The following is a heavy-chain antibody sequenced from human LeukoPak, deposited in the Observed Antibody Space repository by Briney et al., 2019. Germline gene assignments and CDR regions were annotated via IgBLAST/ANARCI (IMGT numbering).Heavy chain of an antibody. CDR2: IRYDGSNK. CDR1: GFTFSSYG. J-gene: IGHJ5*02. CDR3: AKASSGYDEYNWFDP. V-gene: IGHV3-30*02. Sequence: GGSLRLSCAASGFTFSSYGMHWVRQAPGKGLEWVAFIRYDGSNKYYADSMKGRFTISRDNSKNTLYLQMNSLRAEDTAVYYCAKASSGYDEYNWFDPWGQGTLVTVSS. D-gene: IGHD5-12*01.